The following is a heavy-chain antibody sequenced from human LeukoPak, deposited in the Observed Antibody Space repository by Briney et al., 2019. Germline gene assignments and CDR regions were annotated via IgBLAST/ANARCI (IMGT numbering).Heavy chain of an antibody. D-gene: IGHD3-22*01. Sequence: ASVKVSCKASGYTFTSYYMHWVRQAPGQGLEWMGIINPSGGSISYAQKFQGRVTMTEDTSTDTAYMELSSLRSEDTAVYYCATPSGSSGFDAFDIWGQGTMVTVSS. J-gene: IGHJ3*02. CDR3: ATPSGSSGFDAFDI. CDR1: GYTFTSYY. CDR2: INPSGGSI. V-gene: IGHV1-46*01.